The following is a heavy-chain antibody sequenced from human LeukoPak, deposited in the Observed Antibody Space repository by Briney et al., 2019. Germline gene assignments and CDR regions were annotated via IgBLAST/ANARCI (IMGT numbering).Heavy chain of an antibody. CDR2: FNSDARSA. J-gene: IGHJ4*02. CDR3: ASSAYYFDY. Sequence: GGSLRLSCAASGFTFSTYWMHWVRQAPGKGLVWVSRFNSDARSAYYADSVKGRFAISRDNAKNTLYLQMNSLRAEDTAVYYCASSAYYFDYWGQGTLVTVSS. CDR1: GFTFSTYW. V-gene: IGHV3-74*01.